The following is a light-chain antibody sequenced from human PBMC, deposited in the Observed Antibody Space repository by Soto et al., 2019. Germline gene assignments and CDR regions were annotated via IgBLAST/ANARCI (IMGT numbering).Light chain of an antibody. J-gene: IGKJ2*01. CDR1: QSVSSN. Sequence: EIVMTQSPATLSVSPGERATLSCRASQSVSSNLAWYQQKPGQAPRLLIYGASTRATGIPARFSGSGSGTEFTLTISGLQSEDVAVYYCQQYILRPYTLGQGTKVEI. CDR3: QQYILRPYT. V-gene: IGKV3-15*01. CDR2: GAS.